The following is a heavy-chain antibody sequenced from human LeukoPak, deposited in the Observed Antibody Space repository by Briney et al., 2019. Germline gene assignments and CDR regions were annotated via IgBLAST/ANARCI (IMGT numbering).Heavy chain of an antibody. CDR3: ARGRSSMVREYYYYYMDV. CDR2: IYYSGST. D-gene: IGHD3-10*01. Sequence: SETLSLTCTVSGGSISSSSYYWSWIRQPPGKGLDWIGYIYYSGSTNYNPSLKSRVTISVDTSKNQFSLKLSSVTAADTAVYYCARGRSSMVREYYYYYMDVWGKGTTVTISS. J-gene: IGHJ6*03. V-gene: IGHV4-61*01. CDR1: GGSISSSSYY.